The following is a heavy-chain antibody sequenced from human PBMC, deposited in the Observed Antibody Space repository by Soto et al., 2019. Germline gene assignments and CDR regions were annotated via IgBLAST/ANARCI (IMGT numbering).Heavy chain of an antibody. J-gene: IGHJ4*02. CDR2: ISGSGGST. CDR1: GFTFSSYA. CDR3: AKLRSGSYYRGGFDY. Sequence: GGSLRLSCAASGFTFSSYAMSWVRQAPGKGLEWVSAISGSGGSTYYADSVKGRFTISRDNSKNKLYLQMNSLRAEDTAVYYCAKLRSGSYYRGGFDYWGQGTLVTVSS. D-gene: IGHD3-10*01. V-gene: IGHV3-23*01.